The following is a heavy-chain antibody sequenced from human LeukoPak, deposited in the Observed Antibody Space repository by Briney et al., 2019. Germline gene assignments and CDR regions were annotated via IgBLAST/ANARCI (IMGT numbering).Heavy chain of an antibody. CDR3: AKAHTSYYNYMDV. V-gene: IGHV3-23*01. CDR2: ISGSGGRT. Sequence: GGSLRLSCAASGFTFSSYAMSWVRQAPGKGLEWVSDISGSGGRTYYADSVKGRFTISRDTSKNTLYLQMNSLRAEDTAVYYCAKAHTSYYNYMDVWGKGTTVTVSS. CDR1: GFTFSSYA. J-gene: IGHJ6*03.